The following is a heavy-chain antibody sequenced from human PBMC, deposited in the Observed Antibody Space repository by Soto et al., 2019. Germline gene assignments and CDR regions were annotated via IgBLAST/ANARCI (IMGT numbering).Heavy chain of an antibody. Sequence: GGALRLSRAASGFTLARHGMHLGRPAPGKGLEWVAVIWNDGNKKYYADSVKGRFTISRDNSQNTLYLQMDSLRVEDTAVYSCARVNGDGWGIFDSWGPGTLVTVSS. D-gene: IGHD6-19*01. CDR2: IWNDGNKK. V-gene: IGHV3-33*01. CDR1: GFTLARHG. J-gene: IGHJ4*02. CDR3: ARVNGDGWGIFDS.